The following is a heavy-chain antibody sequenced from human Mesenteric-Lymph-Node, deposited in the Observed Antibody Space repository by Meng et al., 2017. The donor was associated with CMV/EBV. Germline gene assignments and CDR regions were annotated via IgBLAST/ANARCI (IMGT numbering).Heavy chain of an antibody. J-gene: IGHJ4*02. Sequence: ASGYTFSSSAMHWLRQAPGQRLEWMGWINAGNGNTKYSQEFQGRVTLSRDTSASTVYMELSSLTSEDTAVYYCARGFTVTIWEASDCCGQGSLVTVSS. CDR1: GYTFSSSA. D-gene: IGHD1-26*01. V-gene: IGHV1-3*01. CDR3: ARGFTVTIWEASDC. CDR2: INAGNGNT.